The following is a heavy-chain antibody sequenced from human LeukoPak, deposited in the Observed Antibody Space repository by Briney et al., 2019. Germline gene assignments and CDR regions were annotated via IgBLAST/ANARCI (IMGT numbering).Heavy chain of an antibody. J-gene: IGHJ5*02. CDR1: GGSISSGSYY. V-gene: IGHV4-31*03. D-gene: IGHD2-15*01. CDR3: ARGYCSDGSCYSQPYNWFDP. Sequence: PSETLSLTCTVSGGSISSGSYYWSWIRQHPGKGLEWIGYIYYSATTYDNPSLKSRVTISVDTSKNQFSLKLSSATAADTAVYYCARGYCSDGSCYSQPYNWFDPWGQGTLVTVSS. CDR2: IYYSATT.